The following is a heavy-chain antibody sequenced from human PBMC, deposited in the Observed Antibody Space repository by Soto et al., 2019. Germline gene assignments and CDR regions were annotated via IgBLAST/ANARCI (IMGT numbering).Heavy chain of an antibody. Sequence: ASVKVSCKASGYTFTSYGISWVRQAPGQGLEWMGWISAYNGNTNYAQKLQGRVTMTTDTSTSTAYMELRSLRSDDTAVYYCARVLLRSWSITQSFDYWGKGTLVTVSS. D-gene: IGHD6-13*01. CDR3: ARVLLRSWSITQSFDY. CDR2: ISAYNGNT. CDR1: GYTFTSYG. J-gene: IGHJ4*02. V-gene: IGHV1-18*01.